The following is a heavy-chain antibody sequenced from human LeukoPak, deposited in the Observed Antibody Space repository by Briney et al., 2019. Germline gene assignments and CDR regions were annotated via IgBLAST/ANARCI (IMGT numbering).Heavy chain of an antibody. V-gene: IGHV3-7*01. CDR3: VRQAGVS. CDR2: IKGDGSEK. Sequence: PGGSLRLSCAASGFTFSSYSMNWVRQAPGKGLEWVANIKGDGSEKYYVDSVKGRFTISRDNDKNYLYLQMNSLRDEDTAVYYCVRQAGVSWGQGTLVTVSS. D-gene: IGHD6-19*01. J-gene: IGHJ5*02. CDR1: GFTFSSYS.